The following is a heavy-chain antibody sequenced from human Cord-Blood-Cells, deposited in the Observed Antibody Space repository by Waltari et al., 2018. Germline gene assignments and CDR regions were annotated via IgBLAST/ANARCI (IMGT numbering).Heavy chain of an antibody. CDR1: GFTFSSYW. CDR2: IKQDGSEK. V-gene: IGHV3-7*01. J-gene: IGHJ6*03. D-gene: IGHD6-13*01. Sequence: EVQLVESGGGLVQPGGSLRLSCAASGFTFSSYWMSWVRQAPGQGLEWVANIKQDGSEKYYVDSVKGRFTISRDNAKNSLYLQMNSLRAEDTAVYYCARTAEGSSWYYYYYYMDVWGKGTTVTVSS. CDR3: ARTAEGSSWYYYYYYMDV.